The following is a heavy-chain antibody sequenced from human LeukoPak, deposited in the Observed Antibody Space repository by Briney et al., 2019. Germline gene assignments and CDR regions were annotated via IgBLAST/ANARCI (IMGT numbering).Heavy chain of an antibody. CDR2: IYYSGST. V-gene: IGHV4-59*01. Sequence: SETLSLTCTVSGGSISSYYCSWIRQPPGKGLEWIGYIYYSGSTNYNPSLKSRVTISVDTSKNQFSLKLSSVTAADTAVYYCARSDYVWGSYRSDAFDIWGQGTMVTVSS. CDR3: ARSDYVWGSYRSDAFDI. J-gene: IGHJ3*02. CDR1: GGSISSYY. D-gene: IGHD3-16*02.